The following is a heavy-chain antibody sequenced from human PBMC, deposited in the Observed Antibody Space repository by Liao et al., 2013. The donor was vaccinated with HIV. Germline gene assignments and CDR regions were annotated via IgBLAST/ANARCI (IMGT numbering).Heavy chain of an antibody. D-gene: IGHD3-16*01. V-gene: IGHV4-34*01. CDR2: INHSGST. Sequence: QVQLQQWGAGLLKPSETLSLTCAVYGGSFSGYYWSWIRQPPGKGLEWIGEINHSGSTNYNPSLKSRVTISVDTSKNQFSLKLSSVTAADTAVYYCARGRGREARHFDYWGQGTLVTVSS. CDR3: ARGRGREARHFDY. CDR1: GGSFSGYY. J-gene: IGHJ4*02.